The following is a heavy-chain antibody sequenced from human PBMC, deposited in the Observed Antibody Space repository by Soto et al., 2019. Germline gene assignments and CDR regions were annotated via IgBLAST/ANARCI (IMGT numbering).Heavy chain of an antibody. CDR3: AKLALVGALGVDY. Sequence: EVHLLDSGGGLVQPGGSLRLSCAASGFTFSNYVMTWVRQAPGEGLEWVSSIRGSGYNTYYADSVKGRLTISRDNSKNRPFLKMNSLRAEDTAVYYFAKLALVGALGVDYWGQGTLVTVSS. D-gene: IGHD3-16*01. CDR2: IRGSGYNT. CDR1: GFTFSNYV. J-gene: IGHJ4*02. V-gene: IGHV3-23*01.